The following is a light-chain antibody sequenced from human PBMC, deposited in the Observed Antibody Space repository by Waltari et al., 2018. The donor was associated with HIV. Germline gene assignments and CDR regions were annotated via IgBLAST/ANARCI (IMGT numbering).Light chain of an antibody. CDR2: DND. Sequence: QSVLTQPPSASAAPGQSVTISCPGRSSNIRNNYLSCYQQRPGTAPKLLIYDNDKRPSGISDRFSGSKSATSATLAISGLRTGDEAHYYCGTRDSSLTEDWVFGGGTKLNVL. CDR1: SSNIRNNY. V-gene: IGLV1-51*01. CDR3: GTRDSSLTEDWV. J-gene: IGLJ3*02.